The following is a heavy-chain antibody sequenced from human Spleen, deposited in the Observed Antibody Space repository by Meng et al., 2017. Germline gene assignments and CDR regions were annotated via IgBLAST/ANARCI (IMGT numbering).Heavy chain of an antibody. D-gene: IGHD6-19*01. V-gene: IGHV4/OR15-8*02. CDR2: IYHGGDT. CDR3: ASWIYSCGWQ. CDR1: GFIFSNAW. Sequence: GSLRLSCAASGFIFSNAWMTWVRQAPGKGLEWIGEIYHGGDTNYNPSLKSRVTIAIDKSKNQFSLKLSSVTAADTAVYYCASWIYSCGWQWGQGALVTVSS. J-gene: IGHJ4*02.